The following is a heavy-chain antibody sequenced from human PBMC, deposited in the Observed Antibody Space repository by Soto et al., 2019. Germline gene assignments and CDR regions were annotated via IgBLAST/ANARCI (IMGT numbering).Heavy chain of an antibody. J-gene: IGHJ6*02. V-gene: IGHV1-69*06. CDR1: GGTFSSYA. D-gene: IGHD2-15*01. CDR2: IIPIFGTA. CDR3: ARYCSGGSCYSYYYYGMDV. Sequence: SVKVSCKASGGTFSSYAISWVRQAPGQGLEWMGGIIPIFGTANYAQKFQGRVTITADKSTSTAYMELSSLRSEDTAVYYCARYCSGGSCYSYYYYGMDVWGQGTTVTVSS.